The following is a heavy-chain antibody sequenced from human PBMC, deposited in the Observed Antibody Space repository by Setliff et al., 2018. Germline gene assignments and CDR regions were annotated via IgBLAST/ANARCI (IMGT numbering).Heavy chain of an antibody. Sequence: SETLSLTCTVSSGSIINYYWSWIRQPPGRPLEWIGYIKYDGTTDYNPSLDSRVTMSVDTSKNQFSLKLKSVTAADTAMYYCARGCAAGACYSDYYYYMDVWDKGTTVTVS. D-gene: IGHD2-15*01. CDR3: ARGCAAGACYSDYYYYMDV. J-gene: IGHJ6*03. V-gene: IGHV4-59*01. CDR2: IKYDGTT. CDR1: SGSIINYY.